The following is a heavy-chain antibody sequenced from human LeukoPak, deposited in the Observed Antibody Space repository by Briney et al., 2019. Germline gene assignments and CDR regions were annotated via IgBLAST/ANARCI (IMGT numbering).Heavy chain of an antibody. V-gene: IGHV3-9*01. CDR1: GFTFDDYA. Sequence: PGRSLRLSCAASGFTFDDYAMHWVRQAPGKGLEWVSGISWNSGSIGYADSVKGRFTISRDNAKNSPYLQMNSLRAEDTALYYCAKGSYYDILTGYYEFDYWGQGTLVTVSS. CDR3: AKGSYYDILTGYYEFDY. D-gene: IGHD3-9*01. CDR2: ISWNSGSI. J-gene: IGHJ4*02.